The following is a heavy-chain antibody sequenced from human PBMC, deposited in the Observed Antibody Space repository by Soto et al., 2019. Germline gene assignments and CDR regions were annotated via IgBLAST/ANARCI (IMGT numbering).Heavy chain of an antibody. CDR3: ARESAGKTLYGMDV. J-gene: IGHJ6*02. V-gene: IGHV1-2*02. CDR2: INPNSGDT. CDR1: GYTFPVSY. Sequence: QVQLVQSGAEVKKPGASVKVSCETSGYTFPVSYTHWLRQAPGQGLEWMGWINPNSGDTNYVHKFEGRVTMTRDSSAGTAYMELSGLRSDDTAVYFCARESAGKTLYGMDVWGQGTTVTVSS. D-gene: IGHD1-1*01.